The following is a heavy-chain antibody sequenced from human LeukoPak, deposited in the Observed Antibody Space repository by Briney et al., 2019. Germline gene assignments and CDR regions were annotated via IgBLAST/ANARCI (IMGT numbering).Heavy chain of an antibody. CDR3: ARGGDILTGYHFDY. V-gene: IGHV4-59*01. CDR2: IYYGGST. Sequence: PSETLSLTCTVSGGSISSYYWSWIRQPPGKGLEWIGYIYYGGSTNYNPSLKSRVTISVDTSKNQFSLKLSSVTAADTAVYYCARGGDILTGYHFDYWGQGTLVTVSS. D-gene: IGHD3-9*01. J-gene: IGHJ4*02. CDR1: GGSISSYY.